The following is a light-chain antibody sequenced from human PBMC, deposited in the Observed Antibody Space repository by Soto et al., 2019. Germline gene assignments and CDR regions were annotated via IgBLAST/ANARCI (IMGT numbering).Light chain of an antibody. J-gene: IGKJ1*01. V-gene: IGKV1-27*01. CDR3: QKYNNAPRK. CDR2: AAS. Sequence: DIQMTQSPSSLSASVGDTVTITCRASQGISNYLAWYQQKPGQVPNLLIYAASTLQSGVPSRFSGSGSWTDFTLAISSLRPEDGATYYCQKYNNAPRKLGQGTKVEI. CDR1: QGISNY.